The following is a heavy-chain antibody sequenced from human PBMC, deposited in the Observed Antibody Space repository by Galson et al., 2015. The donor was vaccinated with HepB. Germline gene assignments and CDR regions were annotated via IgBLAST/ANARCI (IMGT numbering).Heavy chain of an antibody. Sequence: SVKVSCKASGATLSTYAINWVRQAPGQGLEWLGNILPLFGTSNYAQKFQDRVTNTADESTNTVFMELNSLTSDDTAVYYCATLVAVAGTGSDGFDVWGQGTMVTVSS. CDR2: ILPLFGTS. CDR1: GATLSTYA. V-gene: IGHV1-69*13. J-gene: IGHJ3*01. CDR3: ATLVAVAGTGSDGFDV. D-gene: IGHD6-19*01.